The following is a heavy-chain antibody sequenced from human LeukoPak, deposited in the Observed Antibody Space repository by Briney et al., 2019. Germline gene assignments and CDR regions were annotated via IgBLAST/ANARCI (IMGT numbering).Heavy chain of an antibody. J-gene: IGHJ4*02. D-gene: IGHD4-17*01. Sequence: PGGSLRLSCAASGFTFTDYAMNWVRQAPGKGLEWVSGISYGGDNTYYADSVKGRFTISRDNPRNTLNLALNRLRAEDTAVYYCAKDPHPYGDSVGGYHFDYWGQGTLVTVSS. CDR3: AKDPHPYGDSVGGYHFDY. CDR2: ISYGGDNT. CDR1: GFTFTDYA. V-gene: IGHV3-23*01.